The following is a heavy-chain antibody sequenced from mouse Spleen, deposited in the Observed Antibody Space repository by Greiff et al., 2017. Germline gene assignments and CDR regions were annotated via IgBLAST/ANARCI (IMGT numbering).Heavy chain of an antibody. D-gene: IGHD2-4*01. Sequence: VQLKQSVAELVRPGASVKLSCTASGFNIKNTYMHWVKQRPEQGLEWIGRIDPANGNTKYAPKFQGKATITADTSSNTAYLQLSSLTSEDTAIYYCASLYDYDGTGYAMDYWGQGTSVTVSS. CDR3: ASLYDYDGTGYAMDY. CDR1: GFNIKNTY. V-gene: IGHV14-3*01. J-gene: IGHJ4*01. CDR2: IDPANGNT.